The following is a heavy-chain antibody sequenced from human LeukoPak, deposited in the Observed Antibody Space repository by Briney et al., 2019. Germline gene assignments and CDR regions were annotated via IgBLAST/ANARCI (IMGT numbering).Heavy chain of an antibody. CDR1: GVSISSSNYY. CDR3: ARHPKEGSSWGGRWVDI. Sequence: PSETLSLTCTVSGVSISSSNYYWGWIRQPPGKGLEWIGSIYYSGSTYYSPSLKSRVTISVDTSKNQFSLRLTSVTDADTAVYYCARHPKEGSSWGGRWVDIWGQGTLVTVAS. J-gene: IGHJ4*02. D-gene: IGHD6-13*01. CDR2: IYYSGST. V-gene: IGHV4-39*01.